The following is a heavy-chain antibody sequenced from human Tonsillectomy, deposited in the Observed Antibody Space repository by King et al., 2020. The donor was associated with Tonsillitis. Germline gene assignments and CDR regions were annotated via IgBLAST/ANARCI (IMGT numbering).Heavy chain of an antibody. CDR3: ARLSCSSTSCDGNYFDY. D-gene: IGHD2-2*01. CDR2: IYPGDSDT. J-gene: IGHJ4*02. V-gene: IGHV5-51*03. Sequence: VQLVQSGAEVKKPGESLKISCKGSGYSFTSYWIGWVRQMPGKGLEWMGIIYPGDSDTRYSPSFQGQVTISADKSISTAYLQWSSLKASETAMYYCARLSCSSTSCDGNYFDYWGQGTLVTVSS. CDR1: GYSFTSYW.